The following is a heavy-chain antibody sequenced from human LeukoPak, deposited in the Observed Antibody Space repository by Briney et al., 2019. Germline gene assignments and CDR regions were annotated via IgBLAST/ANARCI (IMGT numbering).Heavy chain of an antibody. CDR1: GFTFSSYW. J-gene: IGHJ4*02. CDR2: IKQDGSEK. V-gene: IGHV3-7*01. D-gene: IGHD3-22*01. Sequence: GGSLRLSCAASGFTFSSYWMSWVRQAPGKGLEWVANIKQDGSEKYYVDSVKGRFTISRDNAKNSLYLQMNSLRAEDTAVYYCARDFYYYDSSGYYNTLRYFDYWGQGTLVTVSS. CDR3: ARDFYYYDSSGYYNTLRYFDY.